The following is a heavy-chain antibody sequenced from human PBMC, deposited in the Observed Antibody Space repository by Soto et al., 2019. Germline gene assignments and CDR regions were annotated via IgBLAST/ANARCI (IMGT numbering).Heavy chain of an antibody. CDR1: GGTLNRNT. D-gene: IGHD2-15*01. Sequence: QVQLVQSGAEVKKPGSSVRVSCKASGGTLNRNTISWVRQAPGQGLEWMGRIIPMFGIQKYAQKFQGRVTITADRSTNTAYTELSSLTSEDTAVYYWARGTPAPTYYFDFWGQGSRVTVSS. CDR2: IIPMFGIQ. CDR3: ARGTPAPTYYFDF. V-gene: IGHV1-69*02. J-gene: IGHJ4*02.